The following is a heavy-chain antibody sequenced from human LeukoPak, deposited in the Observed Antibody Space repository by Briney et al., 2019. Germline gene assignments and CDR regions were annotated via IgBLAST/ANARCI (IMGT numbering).Heavy chain of an antibody. D-gene: IGHD2-15*01. V-gene: IGHV3-48*01. J-gene: IGHJ6*03. CDR2: ISSGSSTI. Sequence: PGGSLRLSCAASGFTFSNYDKNWVRQAPGKGLEWISYISSGSSTIYYADSVKGRFTIYRDNANRSLFLHMNSLRAEDTAVYYCARPDPAVVGHHYMDVWGKGTTVTVSS. CDR3: ARPDPAVVGHHYMDV. CDR1: GFTFSNYD.